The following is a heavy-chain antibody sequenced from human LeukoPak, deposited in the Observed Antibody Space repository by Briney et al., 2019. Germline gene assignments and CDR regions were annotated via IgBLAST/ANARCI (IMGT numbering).Heavy chain of an antibody. CDR2: ISGSGGST. Sequence: HPGGSLRLSCAASGFTFRRYGMTWVRQAPGKGLEWVSSISGSGGSTFYADSVKGRFTISRGNSKNTLYLQMNSLRAEDTAVYYCAKMGGYCTNGVCYAVFDYWGQGTLVTVSS. CDR1: GFTFRRYG. CDR3: AKMGGYCTNGVCYAVFDY. J-gene: IGHJ4*02. V-gene: IGHV3-23*01. D-gene: IGHD2-8*01.